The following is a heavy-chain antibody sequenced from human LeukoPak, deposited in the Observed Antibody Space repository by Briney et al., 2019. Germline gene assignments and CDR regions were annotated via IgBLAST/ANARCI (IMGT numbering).Heavy chain of an antibody. V-gene: IGHV3-74*01. D-gene: IGHD2-8*02. CDR2: INSDGRSI. CDR3: ARDQLYCTGGYCYKDY. Sequence: GGSLRLSCAASGFTFSSYWMHWVRQGPGKGLVWVARINSDGRSISYADFVKGRFTISRDNAKNTLYLHMSSLRADDTAVYYCARDQLYCTGGYCYKDYWGQGTLVTVSS. CDR1: GFTFSSYW. J-gene: IGHJ4*02.